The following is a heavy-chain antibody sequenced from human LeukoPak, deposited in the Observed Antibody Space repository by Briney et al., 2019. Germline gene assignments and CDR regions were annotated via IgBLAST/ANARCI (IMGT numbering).Heavy chain of an antibody. J-gene: IGHJ4*02. D-gene: IGHD6-25*01. V-gene: IGHV4-39*02. CDR3: ARSSGTGTFSY. CDR2: VYYGRSP. CDR1: GDSISRSTYY. Sequence: SETLSPTCTVSGDSISRSTYYWAWIRQPPGKGLEWIGSVYYGRSPYFNPSLESRATISVDTSKNHFSLKMSSVTAADTAVYYCARSSGTGTFSYWGQGTLVTVSS.